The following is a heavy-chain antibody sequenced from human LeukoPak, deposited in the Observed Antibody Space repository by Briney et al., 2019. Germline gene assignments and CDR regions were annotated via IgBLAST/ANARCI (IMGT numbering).Heavy chain of an antibody. CDR1: GYTFTNYA. D-gene: IGHD3-10*01. CDR3: ARRSMVQHLDV. V-gene: IGHV7-4-1*02. J-gene: IGHJ6*04. Sequence: ASVKVSCKASGYTFTNYAMNWVRQAPGQGLEWMGWINTNTGNPTYAQGFTGRFVFSLDTSVSTAYLQISSLKAEDTAIYYCARRSMVQHLDVWGKGTTVTVSS. CDR2: INTNTGNP.